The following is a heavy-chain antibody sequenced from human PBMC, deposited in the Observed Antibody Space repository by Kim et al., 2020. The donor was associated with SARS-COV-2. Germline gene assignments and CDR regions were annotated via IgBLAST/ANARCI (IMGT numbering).Heavy chain of an antibody. CDR3: ARGLPHEPHKPPPPRDYYDSKRYRPRALDY. Sequence: SETLSLTCAVYGGSFSGYYWSWIRQPPGKGLEWIGEINHSGSTNYNPSLKSRVTISVDTSKNQFSLKLSSVTAADTAVYYCARGLPHEPHKPPPPRDYYDSKRYRPRALDYWGQGTLVTVSS. V-gene: IGHV4-34*01. CDR1: GGSFSGYY. CDR2: INHSGST. D-gene: IGHD3-22*01. J-gene: IGHJ4*02.